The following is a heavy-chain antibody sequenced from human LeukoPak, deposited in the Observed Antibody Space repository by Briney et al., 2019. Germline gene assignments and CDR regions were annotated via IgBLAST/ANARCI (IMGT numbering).Heavy chain of an antibody. Sequence: SETLSLTCTVSGGSISSYYWSWIRQPPGKGLEWIGYIYYSGSTNYNPSLKSQVTISVDTSKNQFSLKLSSVTAADTAVYYCARGPAYDSSGYSLDYWGQGTLVTVSS. D-gene: IGHD3-22*01. V-gene: IGHV4-59*01. J-gene: IGHJ4*02. CDR3: ARGPAYDSSGYSLDY. CDR2: IYYSGST. CDR1: GGSISSYY.